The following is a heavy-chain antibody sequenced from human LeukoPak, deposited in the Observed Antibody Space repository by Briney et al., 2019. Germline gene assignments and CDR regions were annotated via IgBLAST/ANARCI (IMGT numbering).Heavy chain of an antibody. V-gene: IGHV4-39*07. Sequence: PSETLSLTCTVSGGSISSTTYFWGWIRQSPGKGLEWIGSIYFNGNTYYNPSLNSRVTISVDTSKNQFSLRLTSVTAADTAVYYCARDSSYRLDAFDIWGQGTMVTVSS. CDR2: IYFNGNT. J-gene: IGHJ3*02. D-gene: IGHD1-26*01. CDR1: GGSISSTTYF. CDR3: ARDSSYRLDAFDI.